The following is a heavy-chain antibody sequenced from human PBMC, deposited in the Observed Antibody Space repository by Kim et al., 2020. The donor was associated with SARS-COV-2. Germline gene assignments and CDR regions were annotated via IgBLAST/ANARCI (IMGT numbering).Heavy chain of an antibody. CDR3: AKDRIVGATYFDS. J-gene: IGHJ4*02. D-gene: IGHD1-26*01. V-gene: IGHV3-30*13. Sequence: YYAHAVEAPFTISRDNAKNRLYLQMNSLRAEDTAVYYCAKDRIVGATYFDSWGQGTLVTGSS.